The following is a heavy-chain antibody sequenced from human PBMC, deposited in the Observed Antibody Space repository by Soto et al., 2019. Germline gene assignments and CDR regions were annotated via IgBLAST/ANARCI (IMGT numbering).Heavy chain of an antibody. V-gene: IGHV4-4*02. J-gene: IGHJ6*02. CDR3: SSVRAGYYYAMDV. CDR2: IYHSGST. CDR1: GGSISSSNW. D-gene: IGHD3-10*02. Sequence: QVQLQESGPGLVKPSGTLSLTCAVSGGSISSSNWWSWVRQPPGKGLEWIGEIYHSGSTNYNPSLKSLVTIAVDNSKNQFSLQLPSLAAADTAVYYCSSVRAGYYYAMDVWGQGTTVTVSS.